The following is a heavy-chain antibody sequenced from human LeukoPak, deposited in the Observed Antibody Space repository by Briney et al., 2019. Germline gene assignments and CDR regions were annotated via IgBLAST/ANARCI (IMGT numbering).Heavy chain of an antibody. CDR2: ISSSSSYI. Sequence: GGSLRLSCAASGFTFSSYSMNWVRQAPGKGLEWVSSISSSSSYIYYADSVKGRFTISRDNAKNPLYLQMNSLRAEDTAVYYCARESPDSSSFDYWGQGTLVTVSS. CDR3: ARESPDSSSFDY. J-gene: IGHJ4*02. CDR1: GFTFSSYS. D-gene: IGHD6-19*01. V-gene: IGHV3-21*01.